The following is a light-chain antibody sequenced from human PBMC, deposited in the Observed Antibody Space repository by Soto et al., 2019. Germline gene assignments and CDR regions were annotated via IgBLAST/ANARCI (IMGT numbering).Light chain of an antibody. V-gene: IGKV3-20*01. CDR1: QSVSSSH. Sequence: IVLTHSPGTLSFSPLERSTLSCRASQSVSSSHLAWYQQKPCQAPRLLIYGASSRATGIPDRFSGSGSGTDFTLTISRLEPEDFAVYYCQQYGSSRTFGQGTKVDIK. CDR2: GAS. CDR3: QQYGSSRT. J-gene: IGKJ1*01.